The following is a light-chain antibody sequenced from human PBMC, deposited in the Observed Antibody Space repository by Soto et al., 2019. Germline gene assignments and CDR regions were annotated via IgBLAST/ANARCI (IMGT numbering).Light chain of an antibody. Sequence: QSALTQPASVSGSPGQSITISCTGTSRDVGGYSYVSWYQQHPGKAPKRMIYDVNNRPSGVSDRFSGSKSGNTASLTISGLQAEDESDYYCSSFTSYSTLVFGGGTKLTVL. J-gene: IGLJ2*01. CDR1: SRDVGGYSY. V-gene: IGLV2-14*03. CDR3: SSFTSYSTLV. CDR2: DVN.